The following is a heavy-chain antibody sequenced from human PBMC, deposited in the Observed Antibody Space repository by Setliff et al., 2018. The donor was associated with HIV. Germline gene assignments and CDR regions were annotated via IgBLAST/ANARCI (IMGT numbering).Heavy chain of an antibody. CDR3: AREIVSTITAYDI. CDR1: GYTFTDNY. D-gene: IGHD5-12*01. Sequence: ASVKVSCKASGYTFTDNYIHLVRQAPGQGLEWMAWINSATGGTNYAQNFQGWVTVTRGTSINTVYMELSSLKSDDTAVYYCAREIVSTITAYDIWGRETMGAVSS. V-gene: IGHV1-2*04. CDR2: INSATGGT. J-gene: IGHJ3*02.